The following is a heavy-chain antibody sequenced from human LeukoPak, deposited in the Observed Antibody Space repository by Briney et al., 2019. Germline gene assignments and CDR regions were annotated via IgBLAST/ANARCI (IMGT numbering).Heavy chain of an antibody. CDR1: GFTFSSCG. J-gene: IGHJ4*02. Sequence: GGSLRLSCAASGFTFSSCGMHWVRQAPGKGLEWVAFIRYDGSNKYYADSVKGRFTISRDNSKNTLYLQMNSLRAEDTAVYFCAKDRSYYDSSGFRNFDYWGQGTLVTVSS. D-gene: IGHD3-22*01. CDR2: IRYDGSNK. V-gene: IGHV3-30*02. CDR3: AKDRSYYDSSGFRNFDY.